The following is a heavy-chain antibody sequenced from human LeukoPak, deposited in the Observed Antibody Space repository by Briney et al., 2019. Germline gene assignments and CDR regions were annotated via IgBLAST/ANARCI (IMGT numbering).Heavy chain of an antibody. CDR1: GYTFTSYD. V-gene: IGHV1-8*01. CDR2: MNPNSGNT. D-gene: IGHD5-12*01. Sequence: ASVTVSFKSSGYTFTSYDINWVRQATGQGLEWMGWMNPNSGNTGYAQKFQGRVTMTRNTSISTAYMELSSLRSEDTAVYYCAREGGYDYYYYYYMDVWGKGTTVTVSS. J-gene: IGHJ6*03. CDR3: AREGGYDYYYYYYMDV.